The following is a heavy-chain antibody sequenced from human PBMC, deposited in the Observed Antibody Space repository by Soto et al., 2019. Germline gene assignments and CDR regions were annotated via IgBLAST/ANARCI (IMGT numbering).Heavy chain of an antibody. D-gene: IGHD1-1*01. Sequence: GASVKVSCKASGYTFTGYYMHWVRQAPGQGLEWMGWINPNSGGTNYAQKFQGWVTMTRDTSISTAYMELSRLRSDDTAVYYCARDSGRSLNSFEYFQHWGQGTLVTVSS. V-gene: IGHV1-2*04. CDR3: ARDSGRSLNSFEYFQH. CDR2: INPNSGGT. J-gene: IGHJ1*01. CDR1: GYTFTGYY.